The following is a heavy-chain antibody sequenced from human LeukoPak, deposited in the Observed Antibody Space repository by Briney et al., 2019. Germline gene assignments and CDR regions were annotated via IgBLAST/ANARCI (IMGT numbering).Heavy chain of an antibody. CDR3: AREAVSGWYVHD. D-gene: IGHD6-19*01. J-gene: IGHJ4*02. CDR2: INPNSGGT. V-gene: IGHV1-2*02. Sequence: ASVKVSCKASGYTFTGYYMHWVRLAPGQGIEWIGWINPNSGGTNYAQKLQGRVTMTRDTSISTAYMELSRLSSDDTAVYYCAREAVSGWYVHDWGQGTPVNVSS. CDR1: GYTFTGYY.